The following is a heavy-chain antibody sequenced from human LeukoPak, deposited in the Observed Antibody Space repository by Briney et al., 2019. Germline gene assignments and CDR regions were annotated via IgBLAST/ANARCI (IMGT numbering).Heavy chain of an antibody. V-gene: IGHV3-21*01. D-gene: IGHD1-26*01. CDR3: VVPMGIVGAG. CDR1: GFTFSSYS. CDR2: ISSSSSYI. Sequence: GGSLRLSCAASGFTFSSYSMNWVRQAPGKGLEWVSSISSSSSYIYYADSVKGRFAISRDNAKNSLYLQMNSLRAEDTAVYYCVVPMGIVGAGWGQGTLVTVSS. J-gene: IGHJ4*02.